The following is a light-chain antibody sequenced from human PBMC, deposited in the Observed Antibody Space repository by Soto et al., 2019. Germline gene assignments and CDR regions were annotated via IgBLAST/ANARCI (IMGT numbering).Light chain of an antibody. J-gene: IGLJ1*01. CDR1: SSDVGSYNL. Sequence: QSVLTQPASVPGSPGQSITISCTGTSSDVGSYNLVSWYQQHPGKAPKVMIYEGSKRPSGVSNRFSGSKSGNTASLTISGLQAEDEADYYCFSYAGSITYVFGTGTKVTVL. CDR3: FSYAGSITYV. V-gene: IGLV2-23*01. CDR2: EGS.